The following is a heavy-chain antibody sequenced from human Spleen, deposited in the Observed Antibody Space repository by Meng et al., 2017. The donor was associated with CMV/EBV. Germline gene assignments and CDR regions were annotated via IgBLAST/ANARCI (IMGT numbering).Heavy chain of an antibody. D-gene: IGHD6-6*01. CDR1: GFTFTTYA. CDR2: IRSDGRST. Sequence: GGSLRLSCVASGFTFTTYAVTWVRQAPGKGLEWVSTIRSDGRSTYYADSVKGRFTISRDNSKNMLSLQMNGLRADDTAVYYCAKDGEQLDFDYWGRGTLVTVSS. J-gene: IGHJ4*02. CDR3: AKDGEQLDFDY. V-gene: IGHV3-23*01.